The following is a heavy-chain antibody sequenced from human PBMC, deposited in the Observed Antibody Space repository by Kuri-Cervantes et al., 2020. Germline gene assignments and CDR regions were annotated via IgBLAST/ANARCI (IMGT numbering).Heavy chain of an antibody. D-gene: IGHD3-22*01. CDR2: ISGYNAVT. J-gene: IGHJ4*02. Sequence: ASVKVSCKSSGYTFKSYGISWVRQAPGQGLEWMGWISGYNAVTNYAQTFQGRVTMTTDKSARTVYMELRSLTFDATAVYYCASRLGWDNSGYYYHFDYWGQGTLVTVSS. CDR3: ASRLGWDNSGYYYHFDY. CDR1: GYTFKSYG. V-gene: IGHV1-18*01.